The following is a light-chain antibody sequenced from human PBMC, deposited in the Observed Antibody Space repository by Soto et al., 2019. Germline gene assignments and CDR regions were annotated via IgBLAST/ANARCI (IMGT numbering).Light chain of an antibody. CDR2: EGN. CDR1: SSDVGSYNL. CDR3: CSYAGRSTYV. Sequence: QSVLTQPASVSGSPGQSITISCTGTSSDVGSYNLVSWYQQLPGKAPKLMIYEGNKRPSGVSNRFSGSKSGNTASLTISGLQAEDEADYYCCSYAGRSTYVFGTGTKVTVL. J-gene: IGLJ1*01. V-gene: IGLV2-23*01.